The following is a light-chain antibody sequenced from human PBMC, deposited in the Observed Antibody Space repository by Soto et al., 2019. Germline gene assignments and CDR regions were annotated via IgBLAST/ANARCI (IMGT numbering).Light chain of an antibody. CDR2: KAS. J-gene: IGKJ1*01. Sequence: DIQMTQSPSTLSASVGDRVTITCRASQSISSWLAWYQQKPGTAPKLLIYKASSLETGVPSRFIGSGSGTEFTLTISSLQPDDFATYYCQQYNSYWTFDQGTKVEIK. CDR1: QSISSW. V-gene: IGKV1-5*03. CDR3: QQYNSYWT.